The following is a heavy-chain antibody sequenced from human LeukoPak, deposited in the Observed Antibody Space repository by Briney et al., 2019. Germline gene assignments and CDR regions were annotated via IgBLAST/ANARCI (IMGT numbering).Heavy chain of an antibody. CDR2: FDPEDDET. Sequence: GASVKVSCKVSGYTLTELSMHWVRQAPGKGLEWMGGFDPEDDETIYAQKFQGRVTMTEDTSTDTAYMELSSLRSEDTAVYYCATDIVVVPAAILQYFQHWGQGTLVTVSS. CDR3: ATDIVVVPAAILQYFQH. D-gene: IGHD2-2*02. V-gene: IGHV1-24*01. CDR1: GYTLTELS. J-gene: IGHJ1*01.